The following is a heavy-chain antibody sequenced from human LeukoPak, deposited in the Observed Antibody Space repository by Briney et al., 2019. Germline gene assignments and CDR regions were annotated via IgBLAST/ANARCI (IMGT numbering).Heavy chain of an antibody. V-gene: IGHV3-23*01. D-gene: IGHD2-15*01. CDR1: GFTFSSYG. CDR2: TSGSGDDT. CDR3: AKKRSSGGATQFDY. J-gene: IGHJ4*02. Sequence: PGGSLRLSCVASGFTFSSYGMIWVRQAPGKGLEWVSSTSGSGDDTYYADSVKGRFTLSRDNSENTLYLQMNSLRADDTAVYYCAKKRSSGGATQFDYWGQGTLVTVSS.